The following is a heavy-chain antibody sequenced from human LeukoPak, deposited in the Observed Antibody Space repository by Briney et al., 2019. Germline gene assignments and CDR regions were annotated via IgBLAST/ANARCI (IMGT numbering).Heavy chain of an antibody. Sequence: PSETLSLTCTVSGGPISSYYWSWIRQPPGKGLEWIGYIYYSGSTNYNPSLKSRVTISVDTSKNQFSLKLSSVTAADTAVYYCARDRWDKNYGMDVWGQGTTVTVSS. CDR3: ARDRWDKNYGMDV. J-gene: IGHJ6*02. CDR1: GGPISSYY. V-gene: IGHV4-59*01. CDR2: IYYSGST. D-gene: IGHD1-26*01.